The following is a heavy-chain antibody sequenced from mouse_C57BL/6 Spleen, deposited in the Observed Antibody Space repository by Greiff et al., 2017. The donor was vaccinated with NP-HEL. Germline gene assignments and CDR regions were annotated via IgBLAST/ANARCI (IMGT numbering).Heavy chain of an antibody. CDR2: ISSGGDYI. Sequence: EVHLVESGEGLVKPGGSLKLSCAASGFTFSSYAMSWVRQTPEKRLEWVAYISSGGDYIYYADTVKGRFTISRDNARNTLYLQMSSLKSEDTAMYYCTRVKPTVVVHYYAMDYWGQGTSVTVSS. CDR1: GFTFSSYA. V-gene: IGHV5-9-1*02. J-gene: IGHJ4*01. D-gene: IGHD1-1*01. CDR3: TRVKPTVVVHYYAMDY.